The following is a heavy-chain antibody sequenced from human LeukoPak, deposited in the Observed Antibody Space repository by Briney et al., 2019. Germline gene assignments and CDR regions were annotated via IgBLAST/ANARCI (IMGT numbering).Heavy chain of an antibody. J-gene: IGHJ4*02. Sequence: GGSLRLSCAASGFTFNSYAFHWVRQAPGKGLQWVAVIAFDGTNTHYADSVKGRFTISRDNSKNTLYLQMNSLRAEDTAVYYCAKQVWRGPSYFDYWGQGTLVTVSS. CDR3: AKQVWRGPSYFDY. CDR2: IAFDGTNT. CDR1: GFTFNSYA. V-gene: IGHV3-30-3*02. D-gene: IGHD3-16*01.